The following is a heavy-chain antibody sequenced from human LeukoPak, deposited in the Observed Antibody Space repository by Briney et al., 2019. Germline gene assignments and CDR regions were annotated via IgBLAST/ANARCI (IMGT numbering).Heavy chain of an antibody. D-gene: IGHD2-2*01. Sequence: KTSETLSLTCTVSGGSISSSSYYWSWIRQPAGKGLEWIGRIYTSGSTNYNPSLKSRVTISVDTSKNQFSLKLSSVTAADTAVYYCAREGWDIVVVPAAMNSRVPYYYMDVWGKGTTVTVSS. CDR1: GGSISSSSYY. CDR3: AREGWDIVVVPAAMNSRVPYYYMDV. V-gene: IGHV4-61*02. J-gene: IGHJ6*03. CDR2: IYTSGST.